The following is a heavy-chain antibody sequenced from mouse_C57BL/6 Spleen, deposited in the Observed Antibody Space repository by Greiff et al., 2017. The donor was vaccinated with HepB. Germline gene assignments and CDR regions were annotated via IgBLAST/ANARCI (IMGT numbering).Heavy chain of an antibody. CDR1: GFTFSSYG. CDR3: ARHYYGSSYWYFDV. Sequence: DVQLVESGGDLVKPGGSLKLSCAASGFTFSSYGMSWVRQTPDKRLEWVATISSGGSYTYYPDSVKGRFTISRDNAKNTLYLQMSSLKSEDTAMYYSARHYYGSSYWYFDVWGTGTTVTVSS. J-gene: IGHJ1*03. CDR2: ISSGGSYT. V-gene: IGHV5-6*01. D-gene: IGHD1-1*01.